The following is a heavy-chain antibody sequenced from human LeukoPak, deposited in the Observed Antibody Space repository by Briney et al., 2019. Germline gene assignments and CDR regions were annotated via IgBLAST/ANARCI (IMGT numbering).Heavy chain of an antibody. Sequence: SETLSLTCTVSGGSISRSSYYWGRIRQPPGKGLEWIGSIYYSGSTDYNPSLKSRVIISVDTSKNQFSLKLSSMTAADTAVYYCARGTRGTMFYYDSSGYHFDYWGQGTLVTVSS. CDR3: ARGTRGTMFYYDSSGYHFDY. V-gene: IGHV4-39*07. D-gene: IGHD3-22*01. CDR1: GGSISRSSYY. J-gene: IGHJ4*02. CDR2: IYYSGST.